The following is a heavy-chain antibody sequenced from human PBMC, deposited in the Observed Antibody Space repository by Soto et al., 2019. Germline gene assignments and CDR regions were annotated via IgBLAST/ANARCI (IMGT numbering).Heavy chain of an antibody. D-gene: IGHD4-17*01. CDR2: MNPNSGNT. V-gene: IGHV1-8*01. J-gene: IGHJ4*02. CDR1: GYTFTSYD. Sequence: GASVKVSCKASGYTFTSYDINWVRQATGQGLEWMGWMNPNSGNTGYAQKFQGRVTMTRNTSISTAYMELSSLRSEDTAVYYCARGFLPFFHDYGDYLVEYWGQGTLVTVSS. CDR3: ARGFLPFFHDYGDYLVEY.